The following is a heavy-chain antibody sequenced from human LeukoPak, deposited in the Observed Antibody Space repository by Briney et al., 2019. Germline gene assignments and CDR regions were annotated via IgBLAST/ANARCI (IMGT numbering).Heavy chain of an antibody. CDR2: IWYDGSNK. D-gene: IGHD4-23*01. CDR1: GFTFSSYG. CDR3: ARDPGSGNSPYYYGMDV. J-gene: IGHJ6*02. Sequence: PGRPLRLSCAASGFTFSSYGMHWVRQAPGKGLEWVAVIWYDGSNKYYADSVKGRFTISRDNSENTLYLQMNSLRAEDTAVYYCARDPGSGNSPYYYGMDVWGQGTTVTVSS. V-gene: IGHV3-33*01.